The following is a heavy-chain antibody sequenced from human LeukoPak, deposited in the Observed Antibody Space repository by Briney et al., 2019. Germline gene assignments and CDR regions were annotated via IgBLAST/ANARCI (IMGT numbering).Heavy chain of an antibody. CDR2: ISYDGSNK. CDR3: ARMGGLAGFDY. Sequence: GGSLRLSCAASGFTFSSYGMHWVRQAPGKGLEWVAVISYDGSNKYYADSVKGRFTISRDNSKNTLYLQMNSLRAEDTAVYYCARMGGLAGFDYWGQGTLVTVSS. J-gene: IGHJ4*02. V-gene: IGHV3-30*03. CDR1: GFTFSSYG. D-gene: IGHD6-19*01.